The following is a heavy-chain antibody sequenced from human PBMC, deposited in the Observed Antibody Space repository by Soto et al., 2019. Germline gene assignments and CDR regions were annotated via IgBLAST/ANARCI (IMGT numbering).Heavy chain of an antibody. J-gene: IGHJ4*02. CDR3: ARDLPPVDS. CDR2: ISAYNGNT. Sequence: QVQLVQSGAEVEKPGASVKVSWKASGYSFTSYYSSWVRQAPGQGLEWMGWISAYNGNTHYAQKLQGRVTMTTDTSTSTADMELRSLRSDDTAVYYCARDLPPVDSWGQGTLITVSS. V-gene: IGHV1-18*01. CDR1: GYSFTSYY.